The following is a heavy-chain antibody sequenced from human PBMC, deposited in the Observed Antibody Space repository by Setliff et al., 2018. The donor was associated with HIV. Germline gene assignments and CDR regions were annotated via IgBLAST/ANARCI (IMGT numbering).Heavy chain of an antibody. CDR1: GGTFSSYA. Sequence: GASVKVSCKASGGTFSSYAISWVRHAPGQGLEWMGGIIPILGIKKYAQKFQGRVSMTEEKSTDTAYMELSSLRSGDTAVYYCATFYNSGSLTSFDYWGQGTVVTVSS. CDR3: ATFYNSGSLTSFDY. D-gene: IGHD3-10*01. J-gene: IGHJ4*02. V-gene: IGHV1-69*10. CDR2: IIPILGIK.